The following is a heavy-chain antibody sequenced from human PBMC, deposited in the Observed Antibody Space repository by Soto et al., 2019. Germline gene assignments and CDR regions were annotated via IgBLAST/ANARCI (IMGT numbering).Heavy chain of an antibody. J-gene: IGHJ5*02. CDR1: RDSVSSNSAA. D-gene: IGHD1-26*01. Sequence: XQTLSLTSAISRDSVSSNSAACNWIRQSPSTCLEWLGRTYYRSKWYNDYAVSLKSRITINPDTSKNQFSLQLNSVTPEDMAVYYCARIKGGNWFDPWGQGTLVTVYS. CDR2: TYYRSKWYN. V-gene: IGHV6-1*01. CDR3: ARIKGGNWFDP.